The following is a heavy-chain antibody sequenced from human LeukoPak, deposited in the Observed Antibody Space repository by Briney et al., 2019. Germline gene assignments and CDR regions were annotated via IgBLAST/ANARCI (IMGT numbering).Heavy chain of an antibody. V-gene: IGHV3-11*06. Sequence: GGSLRLSCAASGFTFSDYYMSWIRQAPGKGLEWVSYISSSSSYTNYADSVKGRFTISRDNAENSLYLQMNSLGAEDTAVYYCARTLVLLWFGELPQIDAFDIWGQGTMVTVSS. D-gene: IGHD3-10*01. CDR3: ARTLVLLWFGELPQIDAFDI. CDR2: ISSSSSYT. J-gene: IGHJ3*02. CDR1: GFTFSDYY.